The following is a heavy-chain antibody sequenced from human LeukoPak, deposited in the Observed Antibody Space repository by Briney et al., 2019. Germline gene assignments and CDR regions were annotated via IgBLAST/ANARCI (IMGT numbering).Heavy chain of an antibody. V-gene: IGHV4-59*12. D-gene: IGHD6-19*01. Sequence: PSETLSLTCTVSGGSISSFYFSWIRQPPGKGLEWIGYIYYSGNTNYSPSLKSRVTISVDTSKNQFSLKLSSVTAADTAVFYCARSPHNSAWYEKWFDPWGQGTLVTVSS. J-gene: IGHJ5*02. CDR3: ARSPHNSAWYEKWFDP. CDR1: GGSISSFY. CDR2: IYYSGNT.